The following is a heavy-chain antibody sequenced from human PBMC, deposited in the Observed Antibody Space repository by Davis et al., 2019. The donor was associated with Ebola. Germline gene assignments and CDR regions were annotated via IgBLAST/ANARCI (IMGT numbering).Heavy chain of an antibody. Sequence: GGSLRLSCKGSGYNFSYRWIAWVRQMPGKGLEWMGIIYPEDSDTRYSPSFQGLVTISADKSISTAYLQWSSLKASDTALYYCARGTALARNFDYWGQGTLVTVSS. CDR2: IYPEDSDT. CDR3: ARGTALARNFDY. D-gene: IGHD5-18*01. J-gene: IGHJ4*02. V-gene: IGHV5-51*01. CDR1: GYNFSYRW.